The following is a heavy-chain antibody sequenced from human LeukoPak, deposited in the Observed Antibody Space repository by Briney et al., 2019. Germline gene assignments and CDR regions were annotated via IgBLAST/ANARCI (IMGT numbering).Heavy chain of an antibody. Sequence: SETLSLTCTVSGGSISSSSYYWGWIRQSPGRGLEWIGSIYYSGSTYYNPSLKSRVTISVDTSKNQFSLKLSSVTAADTAVYYCARHPRLYCSSTSCYDYYFDYWGQGTLVTVSS. CDR2: IYYSGST. CDR1: GGSISSSSYY. J-gene: IGHJ4*02. D-gene: IGHD2-2*01. CDR3: ARHPRLYCSSTSCYDYYFDY. V-gene: IGHV4-39*01.